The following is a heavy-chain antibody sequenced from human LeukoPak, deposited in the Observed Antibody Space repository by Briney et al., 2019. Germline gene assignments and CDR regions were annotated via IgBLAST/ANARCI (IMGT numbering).Heavy chain of an antibody. CDR1: GYSFTSYW. Sequence: GESLKISCKGSGYSFTSYWIGWVRQMPGKGLEWMGIIYPGDSDTRYSPSFQGQVTISADKSISTAYLQWSSLKASDTVMYYCARSRDGYNYPYYFDYWGQGTLVTVSS. CDR3: ARSRDGYNYPYYFDY. CDR2: IYPGDSDT. J-gene: IGHJ4*02. V-gene: IGHV5-51*01. D-gene: IGHD5-24*01.